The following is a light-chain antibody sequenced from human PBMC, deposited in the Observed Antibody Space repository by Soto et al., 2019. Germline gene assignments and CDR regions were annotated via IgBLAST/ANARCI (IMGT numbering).Light chain of an antibody. CDR1: QGIGNY. Sequence: DIQLTQSPSSLSASVGDRVTITCRVSQGIGNYLNSYRQKPGKVPKLLIYDASNLQSGVPSRFSGRGSGTDFTLTISRPPPEDVATYYGQPNYNAPLTFGGGTKVEI. CDR2: DAS. V-gene: IGKV1-27*01. CDR3: QPNYNAPLT. J-gene: IGKJ4*01.